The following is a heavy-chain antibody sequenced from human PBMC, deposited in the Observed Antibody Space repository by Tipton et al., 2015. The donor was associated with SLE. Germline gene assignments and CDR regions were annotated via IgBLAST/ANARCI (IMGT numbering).Heavy chain of an antibody. CDR3: AREGSSCLFQH. D-gene: IGHD6-13*01. CDR2: ISFSGLT. Sequence: TLSLTCTVSGASISSSYWSWVRQPPGKGLEWIGYISFSGLTNYNPSVRSRVSTSMDTSKNQFSLKLSSVTAADTAVYYCAREGSSCLFQHWGQGTLVTVSS. CDR1: GASISSSY. J-gene: IGHJ1*01. V-gene: IGHV4-59*12.